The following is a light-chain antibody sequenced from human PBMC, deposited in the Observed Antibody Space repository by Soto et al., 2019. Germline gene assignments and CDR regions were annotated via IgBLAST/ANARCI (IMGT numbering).Light chain of an antibody. J-gene: IGKJ4*01. CDR2: QSS. Sequence: EIVMTQSPATLSVSPGERATLSCWASQSVGSNLAWYQQKPGQAPRLLIYQSSTRATGIPASFSGSGSGTEFTLTISSLQSEDFAVYYCKKYNKWPLTFGGGTKMEIK. CDR1: QSVGSN. V-gene: IGKV3-15*01. CDR3: KKYNKWPLT.